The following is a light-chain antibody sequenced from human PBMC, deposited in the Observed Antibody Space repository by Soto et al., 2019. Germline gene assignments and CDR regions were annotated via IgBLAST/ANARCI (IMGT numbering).Light chain of an antibody. CDR1: SSGVGGYAY. Sequence: SALTQPASVSGSPGQSITISCTGTSSGVGGYAYVSWYQQYPGKAPKLVISEVTNRPSGISHRFSGSRSGNTASLTISGLQADDEADYYSSSYTSSTTPVFGGGTKVTVL. CDR3: SSYTSSTTPV. V-gene: IGLV2-14*01. CDR2: EVT. J-gene: IGLJ2*01.